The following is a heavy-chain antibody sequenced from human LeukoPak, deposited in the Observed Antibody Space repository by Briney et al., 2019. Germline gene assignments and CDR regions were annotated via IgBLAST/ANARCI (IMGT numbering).Heavy chain of an antibody. D-gene: IGHD3-9*01. J-gene: IGHJ3*02. CDR2: FDPEDGET. V-gene: IGHV1-24*01. CDR1: GYTLTELS. CDR3: ATDLNDILTGYESYDAFDI. Sequence: GASVKVSCKVSGYTLTELSMHWARQAPGKGLEWMGGFDPEDGETIYAQKFQGRVTMTEDTSTDTAYMELSSLRSEDTAVYYCATDLNDILTGYESYDAFDIWGQGTMVTVSS.